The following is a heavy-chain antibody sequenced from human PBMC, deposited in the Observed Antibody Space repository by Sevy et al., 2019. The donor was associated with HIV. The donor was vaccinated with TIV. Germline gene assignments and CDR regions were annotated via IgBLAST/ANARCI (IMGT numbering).Heavy chain of an antibody. Sequence: GGSLRLSCAASGFIFSTFGMHWVRHTPDKGLEWVAFIRYDGSDKFYADSVKGRFIISGDNSKNTLFLQMNSLRGEDTAVYYCAKERQLAPFDYWGQGTLVTVSS. CDR1: GFIFSTFG. D-gene: IGHD1-1*01. CDR2: IRYDGSDK. V-gene: IGHV3-30*02. CDR3: AKERQLAPFDY. J-gene: IGHJ4*02.